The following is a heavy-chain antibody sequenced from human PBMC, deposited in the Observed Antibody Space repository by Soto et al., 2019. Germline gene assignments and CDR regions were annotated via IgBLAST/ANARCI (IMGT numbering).Heavy chain of an antibody. D-gene: IGHD2-8*01. CDR2: ISGSGGST. CDR3: AKDIVLMVYAILED. Sequence: GGSLRLSCAASGFTFSSYAMSWVRQAPGKGLEWVSAISGSGGSTYYADSVKDRFTISRDNSKNTLYLQMNSLRAEDTAVYYCAKDIVLMVYAILEDWGQGTLVTVSS. CDR1: GFTFSSYA. J-gene: IGHJ4*02. V-gene: IGHV3-23*01.